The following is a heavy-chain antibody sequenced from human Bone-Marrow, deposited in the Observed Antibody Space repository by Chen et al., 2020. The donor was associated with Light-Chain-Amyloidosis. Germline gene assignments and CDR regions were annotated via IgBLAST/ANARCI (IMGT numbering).Heavy chain of an antibody. CDR3: AKRTSMVYVDWFDP. J-gene: IGHJ5*02. CDR1: GYTFTNHY. CDR2: INPDGGST. D-gene: IGHD5-18*01. V-gene: IGHV1-46*01. Sequence: VKVSCKASGYTFTNHYIHWVRQAPGQGREWMGIINPDGGSTSYAQKFQGRVTMTRDTSATSVYMELSSLRSEDTAIYYCAKRTSMVYVDWFDPWGQGTLVTVSS.